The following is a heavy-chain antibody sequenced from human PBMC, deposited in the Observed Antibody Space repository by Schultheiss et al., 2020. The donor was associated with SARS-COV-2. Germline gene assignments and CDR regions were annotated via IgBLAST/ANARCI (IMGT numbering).Heavy chain of an antibody. Sequence: GGSLRLSCAASGFTFSSYWMSWVRQAPGKGLEWVANIKQDGSEKYYVDSVKGRFTISRDNAKNSLYLQMNSLRDEDTAVYYCARDLYNWNGLTDYWGQGTLVTVSS. D-gene: IGHD1-1*01. CDR2: IKQDGSEK. J-gene: IGHJ4*02. V-gene: IGHV3-7*01. CDR1: GFTFSSYW. CDR3: ARDLYNWNGLTDY.